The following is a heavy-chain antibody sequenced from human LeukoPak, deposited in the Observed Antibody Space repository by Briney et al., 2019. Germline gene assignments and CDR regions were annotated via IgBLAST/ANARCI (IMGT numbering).Heavy chain of an antibody. CDR2: IYHSGST. J-gene: IGHJ4*02. Sequence: KPSETLSLTCTVSGGSISSSSYNWGWIRQPPGKGLEWIGYIYHSGSTYYNPSLKSRVTISVDRSKNQFSLKLSSVTAADTAVYYCARSFYDSSGYSFDYWGQGTLVTVSS. D-gene: IGHD3-22*01. V-gene: IGHV4-30-2*01. CDR3: ARSFYDSSGYSFDY. CDR1: GGSISSSSYN.